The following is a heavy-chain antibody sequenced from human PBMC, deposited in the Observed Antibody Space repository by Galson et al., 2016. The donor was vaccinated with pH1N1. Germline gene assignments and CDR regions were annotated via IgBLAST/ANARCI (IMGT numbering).Heavy chain of an antibody. CDR2: IYYSGST. Sequence: LSLTCTVSGGSISSGDYYWSWIRQPPGKGLEWIGYIYYSGSTYYNPSLKSRFTISVDTSKNQFSLKLSSVTATDTAVYYCARGAYGYSVGFFDYWGQGTLVTVSS. CDR3: ARGAYGYSVGFFDY. V-gene: IGHV4-30-4*01. CDR1: GGSISSGDYY. J-gene: IGHJ4*02. D-gene: IGHD5-12*01.